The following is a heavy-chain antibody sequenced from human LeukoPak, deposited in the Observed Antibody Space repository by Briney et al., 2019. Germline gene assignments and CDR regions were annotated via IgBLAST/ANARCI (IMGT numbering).Heavy chain of an antibody. CDR2: IRYDGTEK. CDR3: AKGKDYHNDH. V-gene: IGHV3-30*02. CDR1: GFTFSDSG. J-gene: IGHJ4*02. Sequence: GGSLRLSCAASGFTFSDSGMHWVRQAPGKGLEWVAFIRYDGTEKFYGDSVKGRFTISRDNSKNRQHLQMNSLRPEDTAVYYCAKGKDYHNDHWGQGALVTVSS. D-gene: IGHD3-10*01.